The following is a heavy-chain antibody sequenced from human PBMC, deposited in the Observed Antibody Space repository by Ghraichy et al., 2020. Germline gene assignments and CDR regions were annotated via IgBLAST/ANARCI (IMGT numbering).Heavy chain of an antibody. J-gene: IGHJ6*02. CDR1: GFTFDDYA. Sequence: GGSLRLSCAASGFTFDDYAMHWVRQAPGKGLEWVSGISWNSGSIGYADSVKGRFTISRDNAKNSLYLQMNSLRAEDTALYYCAKGILRFLEVGMDVWGQGTTVTVSS. V-gene: IGHV3-9*01. D-gene: IGHD3-3*01. CDR3: AKGILRFLEVGMDV. CDR2: ISWNSGSI.